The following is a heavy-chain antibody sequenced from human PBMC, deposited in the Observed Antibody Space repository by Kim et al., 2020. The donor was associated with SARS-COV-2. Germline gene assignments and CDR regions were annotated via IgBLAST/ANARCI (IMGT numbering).Heavy chain of an antibody. CDR3: ARDPPLLGSGSYYSPDYYYYGMDV. CDR1: GYTFTSYG. Sequence: ASVKVSCKASGYTFTSYGISWVRQAPGQGLEWMGWISAYNGNTNYAQKLQGRVTMTTDTSTSTAYMELRSLRSDDTAVYYCARDPPLLGSGSYYSPDYYYYGMDVWGQGTTVTVSS. V-gene: IGHV1-18*01. J-gene: IGHJ6*02. D-gene: IGHD3-10*01. CDR2: ISAYNGNT.